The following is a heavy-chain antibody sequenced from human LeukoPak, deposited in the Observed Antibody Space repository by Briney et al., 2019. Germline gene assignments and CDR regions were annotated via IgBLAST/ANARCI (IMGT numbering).Heavy chain of an antibody. J-gene: IGHJ4*02. V-gene: IGHV3-21*01. CDR3: ARLNPLGGGSCYDY. CDR2: ISSSSSYI. D-gene: IGHD2-15*01. CDR1: GFTFSSYS. Sequence: GGSLRLSCAASGFTFSSYSMNWVRQAPGKGLEWVSSISSSSSYIYYADSVKGQFTISRDNAKNSLYLQMNSLRAEDTAVYYCARLNPLGGGSCYDYWGQGTLVTVSS.